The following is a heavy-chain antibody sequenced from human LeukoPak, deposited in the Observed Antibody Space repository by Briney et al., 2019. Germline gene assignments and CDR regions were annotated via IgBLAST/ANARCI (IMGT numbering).Heavy chain of an antibody. CDR3: AKEGAYSGSSTFFDF. J-gene: IGHJ4*02. Sequence: GASVKVSCKASGHSFTTYGISWVRQAPGQGLEWMGWISAYNGNTYYAQKLQGRVTMTTDTSTSTAYMELRSLRPNDTAVYYCAKEGAYSGSSTFFDFWGQGTLVTVSS. V-gene: IGHV1-18*01. CDR1: GHSFTTYG. D-gene: IGHD1-26*01. CDR2: ISAYNGNT.